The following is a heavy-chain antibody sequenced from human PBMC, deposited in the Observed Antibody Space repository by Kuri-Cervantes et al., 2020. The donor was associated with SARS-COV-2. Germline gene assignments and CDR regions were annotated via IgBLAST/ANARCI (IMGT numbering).Heavy chain of an antibody. J-gene: IGHJ4*02. CDR1: GFTFSSYE. CDR3: ARNLETYDFWSGEPDY. D-gene: IGHD3-3*01. V-gene: IGHV3-30-3*01. Sequence: GESLKISCAASGFTFSSYEMNWVRQAPGKGLEWVAVISYDGSNKYYADSVKGRFTISRDNSKNTLYLQMNSLRAEDTAVYYCARNLETYDFWSGEPDYWGQGTLVTVSS. CDR2: ISYDGSNK.